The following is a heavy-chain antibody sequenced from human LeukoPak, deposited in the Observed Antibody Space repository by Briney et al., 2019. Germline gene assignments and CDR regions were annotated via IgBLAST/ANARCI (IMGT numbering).Heavy chain of an antibody. D-gene: IGHD3-3*01. V-gene: IGHV4-39*07. CDR1: GGSISSSSYY. Sequence: PSETLSLTCTVSGGSISSSSYYWGWIRQPPGKGLEWIGSIYYSGSTYYNPSLKSRITISVDTSKNQFSLKLSSVTAADTAVYYCARMERITIFGVVIIPGSFDYWGQGTLVTVSS. J-gene: IGHJ4*02. CDR3: ARMERITIFGVVIIPGSFDY. CDR2: IYYSGST.